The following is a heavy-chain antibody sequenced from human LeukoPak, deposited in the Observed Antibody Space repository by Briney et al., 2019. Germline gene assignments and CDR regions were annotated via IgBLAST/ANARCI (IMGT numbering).Heavy chain of an antibody. CDR1: GFTFSSYG. CDR3: AKDAYSSSWYTGYYGMDV. V-gene: IGHV3-30*18. J-gene: IGHJ6*04. D-gene: IGHD6-13*01. CDR2: ISYDGSNK. Sequence: PGGSPRLSCAASGFTFSSYGMHWVRQAPGKGLEWVAVISYDGSNKYYADSVKGRFTISRDNSKNTLYLQMNSLRAEDTAVYYCAKDAYSSSWYTGYYGMDVWGKGTTVTVSS.